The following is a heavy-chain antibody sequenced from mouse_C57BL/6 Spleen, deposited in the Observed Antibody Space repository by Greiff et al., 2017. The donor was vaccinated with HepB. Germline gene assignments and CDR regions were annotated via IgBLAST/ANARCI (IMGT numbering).Heavy chain of an antibody. CDR1: GYTFTSYW. D-gene: IGHD2-1*01. CDR2: IDPSDSET. V-gene: IGHV1-52*01. CDR3: ARAGNHWYFDV. J-gene: IGHJ1*03. Sequence: VQLQQPGAELVRPGSSVTLSCKASGYTFTSYWMHWVKQRPIQGLEWIGNIDPSDSETHYNQKFKDKATLTVDKSSSTAYMQLSSLTSEDSAVYYCARAGNHWYFDVWGTGTTVTVSS.